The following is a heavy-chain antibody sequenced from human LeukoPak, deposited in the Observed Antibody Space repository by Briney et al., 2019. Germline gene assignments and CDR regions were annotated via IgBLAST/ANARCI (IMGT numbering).Heavy chain of an antibody. V-gene: IGHV1-69*05. CDR2: IIPIFGTA. J-gene: IGHJ4*02. Sequence: SVKVSCKASGGTFSSYAISWVRQAPGQGLEWMGRIIPIFGTANYAQKFQGRVTITTDESTSTAYMELSNLRSEDTAVYYCARDHSYGSGSYWGQGTLVTVSS. CDR3: ARDHSYGSGSY. D-gene: IGHD3-10*01. CDR1: GGTFSSYA.